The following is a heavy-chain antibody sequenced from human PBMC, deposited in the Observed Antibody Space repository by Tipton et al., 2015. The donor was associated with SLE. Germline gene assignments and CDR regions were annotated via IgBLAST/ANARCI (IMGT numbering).Heavy chain of an antibody. CDR2: IYYSGSA. CDR3: ARSAGYGSSWAHFDY. CDR1: GGSISSNNFF. V-gene: IGHV4-31*03. Sequence: TLSLTCTVSGGSISSNNFFWSWLRQHPGKGLEWIGYIYYSGSAFYNPSLKSRVTMSVDTSKNQFFMRLSSATAADTAVYYCARSAGYGSSWAHFDYWGQGTTVTVSS. D-gene: IGHD6-13*01. J-gene: IGHJ4*03.